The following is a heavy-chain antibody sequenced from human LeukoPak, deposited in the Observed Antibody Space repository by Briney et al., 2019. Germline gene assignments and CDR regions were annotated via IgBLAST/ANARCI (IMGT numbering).Heavy chain of an antibody. V-gene: IGHV4-59*01. Sequence: PSETLSLTCTVSGGSISSSYWSWIRQPPGKGLEWIGYIYYSGSTNYNPSLKSRVTISVDTSKNQFSLKLTSVTAADTAVYYCARGGYGSGWSVLNYWGKGTLSPSPQ. CDR1: GGSISSSY. CDR3: ARGGYGSGWSVLNY. J-gene: IGHJ4*02. CDR2: IYYSGST. D-gene: IGHD6-19*01.